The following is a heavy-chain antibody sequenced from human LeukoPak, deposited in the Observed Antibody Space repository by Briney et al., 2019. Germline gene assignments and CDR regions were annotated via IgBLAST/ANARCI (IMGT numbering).Heavy chain of an antibody. D-gene: IGHD3-22*01. CDR3: ARGGYYYDSSGYPDY. Sequence: GASVKVSCKASGYTFTGYYMHWVRQAPGQGLEWMGWINPNSGGTNYAQKFQGRVTMTRDTSISTAYMELSRLRSDDTAVYYCARGGYYYDSSGYPDYWGQGTLVTVSS. CDR1: GYTFTGYY. J-gene: IGHJ4*02. V-gene: IGHV1-2*02. CDR2: INPNSGGT.